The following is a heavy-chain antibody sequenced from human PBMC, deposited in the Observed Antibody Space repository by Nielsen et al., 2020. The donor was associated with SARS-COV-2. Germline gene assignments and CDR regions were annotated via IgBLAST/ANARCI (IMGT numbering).Heavy chain of an antibody. CDR1: GFTFTNYG. V-gene: IGHV3-21*01. J-gene: IGHJ6*02. CDR2: ISSSSSYI. Sequence: GESLKISCAASGFTFTNYGIHWVRQAPGKGLEWVSSISSSSSYIYYADSVKGRFTISRDNAKNSLYLQMNSLRAEDTAVYYCARDSFYRPYSGYDPSYYYYYGMDVWGQGTTVTVSS. D-gene: IGHD5-12*01. CDR3: ARDSFYRPYSGYDPSYYYYYGMDV.